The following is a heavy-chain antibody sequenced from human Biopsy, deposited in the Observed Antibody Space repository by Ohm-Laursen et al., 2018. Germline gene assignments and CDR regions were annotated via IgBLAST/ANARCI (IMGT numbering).Heavy chain of an antibody. D-gene: IGHD1-7*01. CDR3: ARNSGNYKYDAFDI. Sequence: ESLRISCKGSGYSFPTYWIGWVRQMPGKGLEWMGIIYSSDSNTIYSPSFQGQVTISADKSISTAYLQLTSLKASDTAMYYCARNSGNYKYDAFDIWGLGTMVTVSS. CDR1: GYSFPTYW. CDR2: IYSSDSNT. J-gene: IGHJ3*02. V-gene: IGHV5-51*01.